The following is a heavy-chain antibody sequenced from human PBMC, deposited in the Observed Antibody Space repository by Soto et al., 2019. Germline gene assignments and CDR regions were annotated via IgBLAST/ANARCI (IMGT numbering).Heavy chain of an antibody. Sequence: SGNVSCNSSVYTFTRFGISWVRQAPGQGLEWMGWISTFNGATNYAQKFKDRITMTTDTPTSTAYMELRSLRSDDTAVYYCARLYSSGWPRSHSDDWGQGTLVTVSS. J-gene: IGHJ4*02. CDR1: VYTFTRFG. CDR3: ARLYSSGWPRSHSDD. CDR2: ISTFNGAT. V-gene: IGHV1-18*01. D-gene: IGHD6-19*01.